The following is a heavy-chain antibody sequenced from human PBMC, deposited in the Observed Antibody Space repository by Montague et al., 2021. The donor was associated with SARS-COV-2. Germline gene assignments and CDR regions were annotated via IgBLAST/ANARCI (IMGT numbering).Heavy chain of an antibody. V-gene: IGHV4-39*01. D-gene: IGHD3-10*01. J-gene: IGHJ6*03. CDR1: GASVSSSPYY. Sequence: SETLSLTCTVSGASVSSSPYYWGWIRQPPGRGLEWVGSISYSGRTYFSPSLKSRLTISVDSSENQFSLRLSSVTAADTAVYYCASSYYYGSGNYVYNYYMDVWGKGTTVTVSS. CDR2: ISYSGRT. CDR3: ASSYYYGSGNYVYNYYMDV.